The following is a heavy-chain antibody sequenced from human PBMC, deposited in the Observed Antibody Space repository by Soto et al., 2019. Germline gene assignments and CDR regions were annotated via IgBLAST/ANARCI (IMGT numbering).Heavy chain of an antibody. CDR3: ARWGIAAGDY. V-gene: IGHV3-33*01. D-gene: IGHD6-13*01. Sequence: QVQLVESGGGVVQPGRSLRLSCAASGFTFSSYGMHWVRQAPGKGLEWVAVIWYDGRNEYYADSVKGRFTISRDNSKNKLYLQMNSLGAEDTDVYYCARWGIAAGDYWGQGTLVTVSS. CDR1: GFTFSSYG. CDR2: IWYDGRNE. J-gene: IGHJ4*02.